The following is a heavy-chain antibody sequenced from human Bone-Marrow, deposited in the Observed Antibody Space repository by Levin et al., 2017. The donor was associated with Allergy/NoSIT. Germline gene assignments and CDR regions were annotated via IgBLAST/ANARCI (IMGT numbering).Heavy chain of an antibody. CDR3: AKDGRIRELLSYFDY. CDR2: ISGSGGST. CDR1: GFTFSSYA. Sequence: GGSLRLSCAASGFTFSSYAMSWVRQAPGKGLEWVSAISGSGGSTYYADSVKGRFTISRDNSKNTLYLQMNSLRAEDTAVYYCAKDGRIRELLSYFDYWGQGTLVTVSS. V-gene: IGHV3-23*01. J-gene: IGHJ4*02. D-gene: IGHD3-10*01.